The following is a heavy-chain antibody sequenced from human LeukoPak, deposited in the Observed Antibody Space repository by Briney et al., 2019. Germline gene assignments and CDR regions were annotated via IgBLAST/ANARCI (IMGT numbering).Heavy chain of an antibody. Sequence: SETLSLTCTVSGGSISSYYWSWLRQPAGKGLEWIGRIYTGGSTNYNPSLKSRVTMSVDTSKNQFSLKLSSVTAADTAVYYCARDARYGDLDYWGQGTLVTVSS. J-gene: IGHJ4*02. D-gene: IGHD4-17*01. CDR1: GGSISSYY. CDR2: IYTGGST. CDR3: ARDARYGDLDY. V-gene: IGHV4-4*07.